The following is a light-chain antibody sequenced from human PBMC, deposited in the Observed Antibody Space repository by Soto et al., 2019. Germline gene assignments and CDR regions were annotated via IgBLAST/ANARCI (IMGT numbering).Light chain of an antibody. CDR3: SSYAATNNYV. J-gene: IGLJ1*01. CDR2: EVT. CDR1: SSDVGGYNY. V-gene: IGLV2-8*01. Sequence: QSALTQPPSASGSPGQSVTISCTGTSSDVGGYNYVSWYQQHPGKAPQLIIYEVTKRPSGVPDRFSGSKSGNTASLTVSGLQAEDEAEYYCSSYAATNNYVFGSGTKLTVL.